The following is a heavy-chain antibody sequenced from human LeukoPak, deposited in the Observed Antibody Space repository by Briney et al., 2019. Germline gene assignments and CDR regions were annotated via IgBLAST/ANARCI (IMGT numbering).Heavy chain of an antibody. CDR2: IYYSGNT. J-gene: IGHJ4*02. Sequence: SETLSLTCTVSGGSISSYYWSWIRQPPGKGLEWIGYIYYSGNTNCNPSLESRVTISVDTSRNQFSLKLSSVTAADTAVYYCATAKMYGSGRFDYWGQGTLVTVSS. CDR3: ATAKMYGSGRFDY. V-gene: IGHV4-59*08. CDR1: GGSISSYY. D-gene: IGHD3-10*01.